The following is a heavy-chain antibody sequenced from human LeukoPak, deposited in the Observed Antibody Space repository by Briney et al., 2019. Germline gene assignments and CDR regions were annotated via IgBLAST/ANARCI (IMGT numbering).Heavy chain of an antibody. V-gene: IGHV3-74*01. J-gene: IGHJ3*02. Sequence: GGSLRLSCAASGFTFSNYWMHWVRQAPGKGLVWVARMNSDGTTTNYADSMKGRFTISRDNSKNTLYLQMNSLRAEDTAVYYCAKDFGTSEFAFDIWGQGTMVTVSS. CDR3: AKDFGTSEFAFDI. CDR2: MNSDGTTT. D-gene: IGHD1-7*01. CDR1: GFTFSNYW.